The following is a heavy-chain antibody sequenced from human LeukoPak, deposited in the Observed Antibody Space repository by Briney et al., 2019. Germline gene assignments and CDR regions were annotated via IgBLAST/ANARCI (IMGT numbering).Heavy chain of an antibody. D-gene: IGHD2-2*01. CDR1: GYSISSGYY. V-gene: IGHV4-38-2*02. CDR2: IYHSGST. CDR3: ARDPGPAPAYCSSTSCYYYYGMDV. Sequence: SETLSLTCAVSGYSISSGYYWGWIRQPPGKGLEWIGSIYHSGSTYYNPSLKSRVTISVDTSKNQFSLKLSSVTAADTAVYYCARDPGPAPAYCSSTSCYYYYGMDVWGKGTTVTVSS. J-gene: IGHJ6*04.